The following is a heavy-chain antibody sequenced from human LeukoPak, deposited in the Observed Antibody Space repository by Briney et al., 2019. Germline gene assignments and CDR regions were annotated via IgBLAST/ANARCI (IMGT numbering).Heavy chain of an antibody. CDR1: GFTFSNSW. CDR2: INEDGSAK. V-gene: IGHV3-7*01. D-gene: IGHD5-24*01. CDR3: TRSRRDGNDY. Sequence: GGSLILSCAASGFTFSNSWMSRVRQAPGKGLEWVVNINEDGSAKYYVDSVKGRFTISRDNAKRSLDLQVNSLRAEDTAVYYCTRSRRDGNDYWGQGTLVTVSS. J-gene: IGHJ4*02.